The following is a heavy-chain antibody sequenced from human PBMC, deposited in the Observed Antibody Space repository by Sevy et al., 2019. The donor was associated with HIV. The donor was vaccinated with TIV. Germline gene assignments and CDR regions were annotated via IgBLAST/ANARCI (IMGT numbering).Heavy chain of an antibody. CDR2: IIPILGIA. CDR1: GGTFSSYA. D-gene: IGHD3-3*01. J-gene: IGHJ5*02. CDR3: AAGPFEVVIINWFDP. V-gene: IGHV1-69*04. Sequence: ASVKVSCKASGGTFSSYAISWVRQAPGQGLEWMGRIIPILGIANYAQKFQGRVTITADKSTSTAYMELSSLRSEDTAVYYCAAGPFEVVIINWFDPWGQGTLVTVSS.